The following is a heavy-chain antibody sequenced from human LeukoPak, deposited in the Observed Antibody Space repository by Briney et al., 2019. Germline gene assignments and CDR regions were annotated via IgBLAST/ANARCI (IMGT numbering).Heavy chain of an antibody. Sequence: GGSLRLSCAASGFTFSDYYMSWIRQAPGKGLEWVSYISSSGSTIYYADSVKGRFTISRDNAKNSLYLQMNSLRAEDTAVYYCARETVVITYYYYYYMDVWGQGTTVTVSS. CDR2: ISSSGSTI. D-gene: IGHD3-22*01. J-gene: IGHJ6*03. V-gene: IGHV3-11*01. CDR1: GFTFSDYY. CDR3: ARETVVITYYYYYYMDV.